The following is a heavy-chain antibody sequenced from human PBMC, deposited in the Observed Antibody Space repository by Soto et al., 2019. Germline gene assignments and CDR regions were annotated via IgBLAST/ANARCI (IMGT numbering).Heavy chain of an antibody. Sequence: QVQLQESGPGLVKPSGTLSLTCAVSGVSITSTNWWSWVRQSPGKGLEWIGQIYHSGNTNYNPSLKRRVIMSLDRANNRFSLNLTSVTAADTAMYYCARRSVADMPWFDPWGQGTLVTVSS. V-gene: IGHV4-4*02. D-gene: IGHD2-2*01. CDR1: GVSITSTNW. J-gene: IGHJ5*02. CDR2: IYHSGNT. CDR3: ARRSVADMPWFDP.